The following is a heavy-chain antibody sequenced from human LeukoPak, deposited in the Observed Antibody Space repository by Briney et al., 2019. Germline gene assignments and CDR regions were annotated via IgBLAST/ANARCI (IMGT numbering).Heavy chain of an antibody. CDR1: GYTFTSYY. Sequence: AASVKVSCKASGYTFTSYYMHWVRQAPGQGLEWMWWINPHSGGTNYAHKFQGRVTMTRDTSISTAYMELSSLRSDDTAVYYCAREGGSSYGYAYHWGQGTLVTVSS. V-gene: IGHV1-2*07. CDR3: AREGGSSYGYAYH. CDR2: INPHSGGT. J-gene: IGHJ5*02. D-gene: IGHD5-18*01.